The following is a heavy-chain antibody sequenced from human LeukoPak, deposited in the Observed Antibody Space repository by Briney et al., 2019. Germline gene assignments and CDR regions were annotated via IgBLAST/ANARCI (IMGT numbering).Heavy chain of an antibody. CDR2: MNPNSGNA. CDR1: GYTFTSYD. CDR3: ARGHRITMVREVGPSGYYFDY. V-gene: IGHV1-8*03. J-gene: IGHJ4*02. D-gene: IGHD3-10*01. Sequence: ASVKVSCKASGYTFTSYDINWVRQATGQGLEWMGWMNPNSGNAGYAQKFQGRVTITRNTSISTAYMELSSLRSEDTAVYYCARGHRITMVREVGPSGYYFDYWGQGTLVTVSS.